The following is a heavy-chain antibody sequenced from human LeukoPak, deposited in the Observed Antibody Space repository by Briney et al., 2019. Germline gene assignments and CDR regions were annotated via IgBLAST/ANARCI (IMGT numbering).Heavy chain of an antibody. CDR3: ARRGMGPGVFDY. V-gene: IGHV4-39*01. D-gene: IGHD2-8*01. Sequence: SETLSLTCTVSGGSISSSSYYWGWIRQPPGKGLEWIGSIYYSGSTYYNPSLKSRVTISVDTSKNQFSLKLSSVTAADTAVYYCARRGMGPGVFDYWGQGTLVTVSS. CDR2: IYYSGST. CDR1: GGSISSSSYY. J-gene: IGHJ4*02.